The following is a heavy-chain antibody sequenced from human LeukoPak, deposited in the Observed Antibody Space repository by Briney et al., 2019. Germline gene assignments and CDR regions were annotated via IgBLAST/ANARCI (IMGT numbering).Heavy chain of an antibody. V-gene: IGHV3-30*18. J-gene: IGHJ4*02. CDR3: AKDKQEYYYDSSGYYFDY. CDR2: ISYDGNNQ. Sequence: GRSLRLSCAASGFTFSSYGMHWVRQAPGKGLEWVAVISYDGNNQNYGDSVKGRFTISRDNSKNTLYLQMNSLRAEDTAVYYCAKDKQEYYYDSSGYYFDYWGQGTLVTVSS. CDR1: GFTFSSYG. D-gene: IGHD3-22*01.